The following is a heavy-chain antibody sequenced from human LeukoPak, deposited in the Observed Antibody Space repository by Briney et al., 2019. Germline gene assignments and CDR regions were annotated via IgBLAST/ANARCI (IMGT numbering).Heavy chain of an antibody. V-gene: IGHV1-18*01. Sequence: ASVKVSCKASGYTFTSYGISWVRQAPGQGLEWMGWISAYNGNTNYAQKLQGRVTMTTDTSTSTAYMELRSLRSDDTAVYYCARERVLDLSDGSGSFYRFDPWGQGTLVTVSS. D-gene: IGHD3-10*01. CDR1: GYTFTSYG. CDR2: ISAYNGNT. J-gene: IGHJ5*02. CDR3: ARERVLDLSDGSGSFYRFDP.